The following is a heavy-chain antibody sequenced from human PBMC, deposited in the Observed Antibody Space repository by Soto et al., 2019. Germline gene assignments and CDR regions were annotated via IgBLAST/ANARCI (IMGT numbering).Heavy chain of an antibody. D-gene: IGHD6-13*01. CDR1: GFTFSSYG. CDR3: ARDKLGHMTPPDY. CDR2: IWYDGSNK. V-gene: IGHV3-33*01. J-gene: IGHJ4*02. Sequence: PGGSLRLSCAASGFTFSSYGRHWVRQAPGKGLEWVAVIWYDGSNKYYADSVKGRFTISRDNSKNTLYLQMNSLRAEDTAVYYCARDKLGHMTPPDYWGQGTLVTVSS.